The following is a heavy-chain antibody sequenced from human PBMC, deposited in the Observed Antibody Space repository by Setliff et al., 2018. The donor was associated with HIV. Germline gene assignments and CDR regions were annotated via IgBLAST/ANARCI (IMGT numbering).Heavy chain of an antibody. D-gene: IGHD6-13*01. CDR2: IYYSGST. CDR3: VGGGYSSSWPIDY. Sequence: PSVTLSLTCTVSGGSISSSSYYWGWIRQPPGKGLEWIGSIYYSGSTYYNPSLNSRVAILIDTSKNQFSLKLTSVTAADTAVYYCVGGGYSSSWPIDYWGQGTLVTVSS. V-gene: IGHV4-39*07. J-gene: IGHJ4*02. CDR1: GGSISSSSYY.